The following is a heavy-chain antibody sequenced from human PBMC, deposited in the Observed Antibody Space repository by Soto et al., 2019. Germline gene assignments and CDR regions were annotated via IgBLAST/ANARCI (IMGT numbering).Heavy chain of an antibody. D-gene: IGHD2-15*01. J-gene: IGHJ6*03. CDR2: ISGSGGST. Sequence: GGSLRLSCAASGFTFSSYAMSWVRQAPGKGLEWVSAISGSGGSTYYADSVKGRFTISRDNSKNTLYLQMNSLRAEDTAVYYCAKLGCSGGSCYSVRYYYYYYMDVWGKGTTVTVSS. CDR3: AKLGCSGGSCYSVRYYYYYYMDV. V-gene: IGHV3-23*01. CDR1: GFTFSSYA.